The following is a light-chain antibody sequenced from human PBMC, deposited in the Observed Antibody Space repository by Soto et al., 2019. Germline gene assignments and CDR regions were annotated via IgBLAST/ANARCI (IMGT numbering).Light chain of an antibody. J-gene: IGKJ2*01. CDR3: QQYNNWPPYT. Sequence: DILMTQSPSFLSVSPGDRATLFCRASQNIDTNLAWYQQRLGRPPRLVIYGASSRVTGVRARVSGSGSGTESTLTISDLQSEDSGLYFYQQYNNWPPYTFGHGTKVEIK. V-gene: IGKV3-15*01. CDR1: QNIDTN. CDR2: GAS.